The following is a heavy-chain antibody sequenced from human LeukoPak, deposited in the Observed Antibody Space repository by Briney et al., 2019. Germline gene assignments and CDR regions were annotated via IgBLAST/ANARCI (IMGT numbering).Heavy chain of an antibody. V-gene: IGHV1-46*01. J-gene: IGHJ4*02. Sequence: ASVKVTCKASGYTFTSYHMHGVGQAPGKGREWMGIINPSGGSTSYAQKFQGRVTMTRDTSTSTVYMELSSLRSEDTAVYYCARDQGIAAAGTFDYWGQGTLVTVSS. D-gene: IGHD6-13*01. CDR2: INPSGGST. CDR1: GYTFTSYH. CDR3: ARDQGIAAAGTFDY.